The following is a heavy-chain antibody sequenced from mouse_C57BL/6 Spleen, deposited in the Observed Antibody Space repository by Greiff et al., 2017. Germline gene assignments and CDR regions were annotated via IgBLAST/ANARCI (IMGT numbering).Heavy chain of an antibody. CDR2: IHPNSGST. J-gene: IGHJ2*01. V-gene: IGHV1-64*01. CDR1: GYTFTSYW. Sequence: VQLQQPGAELVKPGASVKLSCKASGYTFTSYWMHWVKQRPGQGLEWIGMIHPNSGSTNYNEKFKSKATLTVDKSSSTAYMQLSSLTSEDSAVYYCARLGRSGNYFDYWGQGTTLTVSS. D-gene: IGHD4-1*01. CDR3: ARLGRSGNYFDY.